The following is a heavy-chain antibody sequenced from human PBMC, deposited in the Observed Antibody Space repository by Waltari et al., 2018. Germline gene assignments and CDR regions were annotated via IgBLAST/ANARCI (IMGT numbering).Heavy chain of an antibody. D-gene: IGHD5-18*01. CDR1: GGSISISDNY. J-gene: IGHJ4*02. V-gene: IGHV4-39*01. Sequence: QLHLQESVPGLVKASETLSLTCTVSGGSISISDNYWGWIRQPPGKGLEFIGTIYYTGNIYYNPSLKSRLSMSVDTSKNQFSLNLRSVTAADTAVYYCVSGFNYGLYFDYWGQGTLVTVSS. CDR3: VSGFNYGLYFDY. CDR2: IYYTGNI.